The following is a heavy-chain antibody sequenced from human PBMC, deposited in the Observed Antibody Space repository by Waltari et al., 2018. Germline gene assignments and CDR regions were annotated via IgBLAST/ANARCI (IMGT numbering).Heavy chain of an antibody. Sequence: EVQLVESGGGLVQPGGSLRLSCAASGFTFSSYWMSWVRQAPGKGLEWVANIKQDGSEKYYVDSVKGRFTISRDNAKNSLYLQMNSLRAEDTAVYYCARKARVDSSSWYEWYFDLWGRGTLVTVSS. V-gene: IGHV3-7*01. D-gene: IGHD6-13*01. CDR3: ARKARVDSSSWYEWYFDL. CDR2: IKQDGSEK. CDR1: GFTFSSYW. J-gene: IGHJ2*01.